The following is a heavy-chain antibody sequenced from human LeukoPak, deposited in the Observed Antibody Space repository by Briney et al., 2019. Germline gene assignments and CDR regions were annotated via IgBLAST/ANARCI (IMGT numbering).Heavy chain of an antibody. V-gene: IGHV3-21*06. D-gene: IGHD3-9*01. Sequence: GGSLRLSCAASGFTFSSYSMNWVRQAPGKGLEWVSFISSGSSYIYYADSVKGRFTISRDNAKNSLYLQMNSLRAEDMAVYYCARTYYDILTGYNPYFDYWGQGILVTVSS. J-gene: IGHJ4*02. CDR3: ARTYYDILTGYNPYFDY. CDR1: GFTFSSYS. CDR2: ISSGSSYI.